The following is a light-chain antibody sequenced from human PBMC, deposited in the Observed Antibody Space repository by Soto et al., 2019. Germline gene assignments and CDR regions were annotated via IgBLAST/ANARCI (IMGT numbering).Light chain of an antibody. V-gene: IGLV2-14*01. CDR2: EVA. J-gene: IGLJ1*01. CDR1: SSDVGAYNY. CDR3: TSYSGSRSLVV. Sequence: QSVLTRPASVSGSDGQSITVSCTGTSSDVGAYNYVSWYQQRPGKAPRLMIYEVANRPSGVSNRFSGSKSGNTASLTISGLRGDDEADYYCTSYSGSRSLVVFGTGTKVTVL.